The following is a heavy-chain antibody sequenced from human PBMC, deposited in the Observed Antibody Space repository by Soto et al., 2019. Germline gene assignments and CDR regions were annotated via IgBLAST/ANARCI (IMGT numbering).Heavy chain of an antibody. D-gene: IGHD3-22*01. V-gene: IGHV3-66*01. CDR1: GFTVSTNF. Sequence: DVQLVESGGGLVQPGGSLRLSCAASGFTVSTNFMSWVRQAPGKGLEWVSVIYSGGSTYYADSVKGRFTISRDRSKNTLYLQMNSLRAEDTAVYYCARGTMIGLLSDWGQGALVTVSS. CDR3: ARGTMIGLLSD. CDR2: IYSGGST. J-gene: IGHJ4*02.